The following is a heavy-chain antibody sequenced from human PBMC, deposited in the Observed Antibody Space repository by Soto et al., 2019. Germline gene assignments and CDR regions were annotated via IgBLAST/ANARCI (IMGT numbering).Heavy chain of an antibody. CDR2: INPNNGGT. Sequence: SVKVSCKASGYIFTGYFMHWVRQAPGQGLEWMGWINPNNGGTKYAQKFQGRVTLTRDTSISTAYLDLSSLRSDDTAVYYCASFYSSRGEFYFYGMDVWGQGTTVTVSS. CDR3: ASFYSSRGEFYFYGMDV. V-gene: IGHV1-2*02. J-gene: IGHJ6*02. CDR1: GYIFTGYF. D-gene: IGHD6-13*01.